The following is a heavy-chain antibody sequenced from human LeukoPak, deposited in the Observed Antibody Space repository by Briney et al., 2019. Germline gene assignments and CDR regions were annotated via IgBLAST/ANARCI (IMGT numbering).Heavy chain of an antibody. CDR2: ISSSGGYT. J-gene: IGHJ4*02. CDR3: AKPTVATTN. CDR1: GFTFSSYA. V-gene: IGHV3-23*01. Sequence: GGSLRLSCAASGFTFSSYAMSWVRQAPGKGLEWVSTISSSGGYTYYADSVKGRFTISRDNSKNTLDLQINSLTVEDTAVYYCAKPTVATTNWGQGTLVTVSS. D-gene: IGHD5-12*01.